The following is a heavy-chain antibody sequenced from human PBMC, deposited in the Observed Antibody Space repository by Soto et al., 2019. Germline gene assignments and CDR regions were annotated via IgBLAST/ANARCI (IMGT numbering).Heavy chain of an antibody. V-gene: IGHV1-3*01. CDR1: GYTFTSYA. CDR2: INAGNGNT. J-gene: IGHJ4*02. D-gene: IGHD3-10*01. CDR3: ARAKNYYGSGSYRAGKYTLDY. Sequence: QVQLVQSGAEVKKPGASVKVSCKASGYTFTSYAMHWVRQAPGQRLEWMGWINAGNGNTKYSQKFQGRVTITRDTSASTAYMELSSLRSEDTAVYYCARAKNYYGSGSYRAGKYTLDYWGQGTLVTVSS.